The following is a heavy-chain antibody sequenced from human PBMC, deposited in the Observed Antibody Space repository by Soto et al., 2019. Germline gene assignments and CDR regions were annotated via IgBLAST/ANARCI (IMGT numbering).Heavy chain of an antibody. V-gene: IGHV3-23*01. D-gene: IGHD6-6*01. Sequence: EVQLLDSGVGLVQPGGSLRLSCAASGFTFSNYAMSWFRQAPGKGLEWVSISSGSGGITYYSDSVKGRFTTSRDNSKNTLYLQMHSLRADDTAVYYCAKGQDSNSPWGQGTMVTVSS. CDR2: SSGSGGIT. CDR3: AKGQDSNSP. CDR1: GFTFSNYA. J-gene: IGHJ3*01.